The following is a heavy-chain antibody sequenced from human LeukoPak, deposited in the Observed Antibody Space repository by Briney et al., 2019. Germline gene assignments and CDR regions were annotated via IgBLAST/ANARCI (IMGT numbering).Heavy chain of an antibody. CDR1: GFTFSSYA. J-gene: IGHJ4*02. Sequence: PGGSLRLSCAASGFTFSSYAMSWVRQAPGKGLEWVSVISGSGDNTYYADSVKGRFTISRDNSKNTLYLQMNSLRAEDTAVYYCAKDRGDSSGYYSDWGQGTLVTVSS. D-gene: IGHD3-22*01. CDR3: AKDRGDSSGYYSD. CDR2: ISGSGDNT. V-gene: IGHV3-23*01.